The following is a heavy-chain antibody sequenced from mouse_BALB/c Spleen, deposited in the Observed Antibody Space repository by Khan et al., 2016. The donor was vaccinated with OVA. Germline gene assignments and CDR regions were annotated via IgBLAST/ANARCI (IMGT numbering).Heavy chain of an antibody. D-gene: IGHD2-14*01. J-gene: IGHJ4*01. Sequence: QIQLVQSGPELKKPGETVKISCKASGYTFKNYGMNWVKQAPGKGLKWMGWINTYTGEPTYVDDFKGRFAFSLETSASTAYLQINNLTNEDTATYFCARVGYSGTMDYWGQGTSVTVSA. CDR3: ARVGYSGTMDY. V-gene: IGHV9-3-1*01. CDR1: GYTFKNYG. CDR2: INTYTGEP.